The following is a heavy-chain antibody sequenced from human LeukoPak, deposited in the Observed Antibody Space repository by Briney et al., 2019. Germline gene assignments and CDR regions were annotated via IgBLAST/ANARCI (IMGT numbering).Heavy chain of an antibody. V-gene: IGHV1-46*01. CDR2: INPSGGST. CDR3: ARDTSGAHYFDY. CDR1: GYTFTSYY. Sequence: ASAKVSCKASGYTFTSYYMHWVRQAPGQGLEWMGIINPSGGSTSYAQKFQGRVTMTRDTSTSTAYMELRSLRSDDTAVYYCARDTSGAHYFDYWGQGTLVTVSS. J-gene: IGHJ4*02. D-gene: IGHD1-14*01.